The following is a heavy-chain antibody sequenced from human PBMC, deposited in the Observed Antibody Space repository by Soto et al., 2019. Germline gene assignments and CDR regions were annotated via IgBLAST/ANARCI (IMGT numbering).Heavy chain of an antibody. CDR2: ISAYNGNT. J-gene: IGHJ4*02. CDR1: GYTFTSYA. D-gene: IGHD6-13*01. V-gene: IGHV1-18*01. Sequence: ASVKVSCTASGYTFTSYAMHWVRQTPGQGLEWMGWISAYNGNTNYAQKLQGRVTMTTDTSTSTAYMELRSLRSDDTAVYYCARDSSKPVAAAVPFDYWGQGTLVTVSS. CDR3: ARDSSKPVAAAVPFDY.